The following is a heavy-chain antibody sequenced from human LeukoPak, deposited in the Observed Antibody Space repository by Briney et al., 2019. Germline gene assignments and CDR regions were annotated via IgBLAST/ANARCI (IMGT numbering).Heavy chain of an antibody. D-gene: IGHD6-6*01. CDR3: ARGGIAARRNFAY. V-gene: IGHV3-74*01. Sequence: QAGGSLRLSCAASGFTFSSYWMHWVRQTPGKGLVWVSRINSDVSSTSYADSVKGRFTISRDNAKKTLYLQMNSLRAEDTAVYYCARGGIAARRNFAYWGQGTLVTVSS. CDR1: GFTFSSYW. J-gene: IGHJ4*02. CDR2: INSDVSST.